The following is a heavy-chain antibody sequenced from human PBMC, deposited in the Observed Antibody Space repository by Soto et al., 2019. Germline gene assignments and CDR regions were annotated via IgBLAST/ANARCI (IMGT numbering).Heavy chain of an antibody. J-gene: IGHJ4*02. D-gene: IGHD6-13*01. CDR2: ISGSGGST. CDR3: AKEGDSSWSNY. CDR1: GFTFTSYA. Sequence: GGSLRLSCAASGFTFTSYAMTWVRQAPGKGLEWVSAISGSGGSTYYADSVKGRFTISRDNSKSTLYLQMNSLRVEDTAVYYCAKEGDSSWSNYWGQGTLVTVSS. V-gene: IGHV3-23*01.